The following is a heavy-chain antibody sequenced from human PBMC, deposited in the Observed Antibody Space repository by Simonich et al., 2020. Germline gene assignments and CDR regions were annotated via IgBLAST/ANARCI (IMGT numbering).Heavy chain of an antibody. J-gene: IGHJ3*02. CDR3: ARGKGWKNAFDI. CDR2: IKHSGSA. Sequence: QVQLQQWGAGLLKPSETLSLTCAVYGGSLGGYNGGWFPQPPGKGLEWIGEIKHSGSANYNPALKSRVTIAVDTSKNQFSLKLSSVTAADTAVYYCARGKGWKNAFDIWGQGTMVTVSS. V-gene: IGHV4-34*01. D-gene: IGHD1-1*01. CDR1: GGSLGGYN.